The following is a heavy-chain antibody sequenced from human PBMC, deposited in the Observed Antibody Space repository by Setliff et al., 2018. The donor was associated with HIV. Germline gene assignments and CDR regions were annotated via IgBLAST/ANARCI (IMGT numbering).Heavy chain of an antibody. CDR3: ARGGTSSNWFGP. J-gene: IGHJ5*02. D-gene: IGHD2-2*01. V-gene: IGHV4-34*01. Sequence: SETLSLTCAVYGGSFSGYYWSWIRQPPGKGLEWIGEINHSGRINCNPSLKSRVTISLDTSKNQFSLKLTSVTAADTAVYYCARGGTSSNWFGPWGQGTLVTVSS. CDR1: GGSFSGYY. CDR2: INHSGRI.